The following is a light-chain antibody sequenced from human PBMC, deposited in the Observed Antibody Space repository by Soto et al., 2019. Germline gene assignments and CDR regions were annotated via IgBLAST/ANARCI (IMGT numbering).Light chain of an antibody. V-gene: IGKV4-1*01. J-gene: IGKJ4*01. CDR2: WAS. Sequence: DIVMTQSPDSLAVSLGERATINCKSSQSVLYSSNNKKYLAWYQQKPGQPPKLLIYWASTRESGVPDRFSGSGSGPDFTLTISSLQAADVAVYYCQQYYSTPLTFGGGTKVEIK. CDR1: QSVLYSSNNKKY. CDR3: QQYYSTPLT.